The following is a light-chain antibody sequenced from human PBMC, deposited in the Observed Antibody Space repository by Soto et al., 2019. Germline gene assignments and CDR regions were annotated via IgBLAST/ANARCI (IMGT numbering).Light chain of an antibody. CDR3: QQRSNGLT. J-gene: IGKJ4*01. CDR1: QSVGSY. V-gene: IGKV3-11*01. CDR2: DAS. Sequence: EIVFAQSPATLSLSPGERATLSCRASQSVGSYLSWYQQKPGQAPRLLIYDASNRATGIPARFSGSGSGTDFILIISGLEPEDSAVYYCQQRSNGLTFGGGTKVDI.